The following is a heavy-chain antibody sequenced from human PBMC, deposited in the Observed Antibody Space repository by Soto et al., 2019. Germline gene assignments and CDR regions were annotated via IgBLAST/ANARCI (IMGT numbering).Heavy chain of an antibody. CDR2: ISAYNGNT. V-gene: IGHV1-18*01. D-gene: IGHD4-17*01. CDR1: GYTFTSYG. Sequence: ASVKVSCKASGYTFTSYGISWVRQAPGQGLEWMGWISAYNGNTNYAQKLQGRVTMTTDTSTSTAYMELRSLRSDDTAVYSCARVARTVTTSRYYYGMDVWGQGTTVTV. J-gene: IGHJ6*02. CDR3: ARVARTVTTSRYYYGMDV.